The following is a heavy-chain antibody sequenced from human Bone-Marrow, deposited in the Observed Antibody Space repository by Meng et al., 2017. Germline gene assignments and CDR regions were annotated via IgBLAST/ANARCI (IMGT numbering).Heavy chain of an antibody. CDR1: YGSFSDYY. CDR3: ARGPTTMAHDFNY. CDR2: INHSEST. J-gene: IGHJ4*02. V-gene: IGHV4-34*01. Sequence: QVQLQQSGAGLLKPSETRTLTCVVSYGSFSDYYCSWIRQPPGKGLEWIGEINHSESTNYNPSLESRATISVDTSQNNLSLKLSSVTAADSAVYYCARGPTTMAHDFNYWGQGTLVTVSS. D-gene: IGHD4-11*01.